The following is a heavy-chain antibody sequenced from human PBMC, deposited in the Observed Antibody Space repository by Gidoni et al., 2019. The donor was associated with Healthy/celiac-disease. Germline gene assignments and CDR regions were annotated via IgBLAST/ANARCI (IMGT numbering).Heavy chain of an antibody. V-gene: IGHV3-15*07. CDR1: GFTFSNAW. CDR3: TTDLDGGSSTSFL. CDR2: IKSKTDGGTT. D-gene: IGHD2-2*01. Sequence: EVQLVESGGGLVKPGGSLRLSCAASGFTFSNAWMNWVRQAPGKGLEWVGRIKSKTDGGTTDYAAPVKGRFTISRDDSKNTLYLQMNSLKTEDTAVYYCTTDLDGGSSTSFLWGQGTLVTVSS. J-gene: IGHJ4*02.